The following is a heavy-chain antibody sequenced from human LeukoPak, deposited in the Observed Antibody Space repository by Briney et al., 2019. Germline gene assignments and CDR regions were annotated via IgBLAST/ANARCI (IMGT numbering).Heavy chain of an antibody. CDR2: ISYDGSNK. CDR3: AKEDLAGFSFDY. V-gene: IGHV3-30*18. J-gene: IGHJ4*02. D-gene: IGHD3/OR15-3a*01. CDR1: GFTFTNYG. Sequence: GGSLRLSCAASGFTFTNYGMHWVRPAPGKGLEWVAVISYDGSNKYYADSVKGRFTISRDNSTNTLYLQMNSLRAEDTAVYYCAKEDLAGFSFDYWGQGTLLTVSS.